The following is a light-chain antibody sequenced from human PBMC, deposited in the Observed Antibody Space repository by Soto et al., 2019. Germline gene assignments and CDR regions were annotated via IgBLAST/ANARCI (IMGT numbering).Light chain of an antibody. J-gene: IGLJ2*01. V-gene: IGLV2-14*01. Sequence: QSVLTQPASVSGSPGQSITISCTRTSSDVGGYNYVSWYQQHPGKAPKLMIYEVSNRPSGVSNRFSGSKSGNTASLTISGLQAGDEANYYCSSYTSSNTVVFGGGTKLTVL. CDR1: SSDVGGYNY. CDR3: SSYTSSNTVV. CDR2: EVS.